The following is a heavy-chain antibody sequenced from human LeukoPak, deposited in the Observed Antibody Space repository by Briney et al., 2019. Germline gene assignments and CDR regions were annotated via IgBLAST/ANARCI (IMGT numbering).Heavy chain of an antibody. CDR2: IYPGDPDT. CDR3: ARQDSGSYYRVYFDY. CDR1: GYDFTSYW. Sequence: GESLKISCKGSGYDFTSYWIGWVRQMPGKGLEWMGIIYPGDPDTRYSPSFQGQVTISADKSISTAYLQWSSLKASDTAMYYCARQDSGSYYRVYFDYWGQGTLVTVSS. D-gene: IGHD1-26*01. J-gene: IGHJ4*02. V-gene: IGHV5-51*01.